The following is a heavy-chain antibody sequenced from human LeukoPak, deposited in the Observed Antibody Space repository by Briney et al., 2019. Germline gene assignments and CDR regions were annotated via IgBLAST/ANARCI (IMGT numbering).Heavy chain of an antibody. CDR1: GFSFSIYG. D-gene: IGHD3-22*01. CDR3: AKGRVYDSSGHFDY. Sequence: GGSLRLSCAASGFSFSIYGMHWVRQAPGKGLEWVAVISYDGSNKYYADSVKGRFTISRDNSKNTLYLQMNSLRPEDTAVYYCAKGRVYDSSGHFDYWGQGTLVTVSS. CDR2: ISYDGSNK. J-gene: IGHJ4*02. V-gene: IGHV3-30*18.